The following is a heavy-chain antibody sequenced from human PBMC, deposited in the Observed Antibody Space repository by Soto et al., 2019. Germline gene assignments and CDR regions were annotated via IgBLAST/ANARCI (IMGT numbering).Heavy chain of an antibody. CDR3: ARLANYDFWSGYLYYYYGMDV. CDR1: GGSISSGGYY. CDR2: IYYSGST. J-gene: IGHJ6*04. Sequence: PSETLSLTCTVSGGSISSGGYYWSWIRQHPGKGLEWIGYIYYSGSTYYNPSLKSRVTISVDTSKNQFSLKLSSVTAADTAVYYCARLANYDFWSGYLYYYYGMDVWGKGTTVTVSS. D-gene: IGHD3-3*01. V-gene: IGHV4-31*03.